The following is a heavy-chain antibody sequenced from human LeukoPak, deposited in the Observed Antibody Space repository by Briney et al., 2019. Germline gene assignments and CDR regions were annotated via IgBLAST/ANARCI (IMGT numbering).Heavy chain of an antibody. CDR2: INPNSGGT. V-gene: IGHV1-2*06. J-gene: IGHJ4*02. D-gene: IGHD3-10*01. CDR1: GYTFTGYY. Sequence: GASVKASCKASGYTFTGYYMHWVRQAPGQGLEWMGRINPNSGGTNYAQKFQGRVTMTRDTSISTAYMELSRLRSDDTAVYYCARGLPASQEQRALLWFGEFGFGYWGQGTLVTVSS. CDR3: ARGLPASQEQRALLWFGEFGFGY.